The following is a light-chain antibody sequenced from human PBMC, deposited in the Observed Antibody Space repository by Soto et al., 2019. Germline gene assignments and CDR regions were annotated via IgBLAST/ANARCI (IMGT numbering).Light chain of an antibody. CDR3: QQLNSYPIT. CDR1: QGISSY. CDR2: AAS. Sequence: DIQLTQSPSLLSASVGDRVTITCRASQGISSYLAWYQQKPGKAPKLLIYAASTLQSGVPSRFSGSGSGTEFTLTISSLPPEDFATYYCQQLNSYPITFGQGTRLEIK. J-gene: IGKJ5*01. V-gene: IGKV1-9*01.